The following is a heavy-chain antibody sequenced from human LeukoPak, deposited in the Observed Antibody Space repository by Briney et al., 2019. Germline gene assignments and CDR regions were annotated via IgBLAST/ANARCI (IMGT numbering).Heavy chain of an antibody. CDR2: TSYDGNTK. D-gene: IGHD3-9*01. CDR3: AKDSQSLNGYYTVGNFDF. V-gene: IGHV3-30*04. Sequence: PGGSLRLSCAASGFIFSNYAMHWVRRAPGKGLEWVTVTSYDGNTKHYADSVKGRFTISRDNSKNTLWLQMNSLRPEDSAVYFCAKDSQSLNGYYTVGNFDFWGQGTLVTVSS. J-gene: IGHJ4*02. CDR1: GFIFSNYA.